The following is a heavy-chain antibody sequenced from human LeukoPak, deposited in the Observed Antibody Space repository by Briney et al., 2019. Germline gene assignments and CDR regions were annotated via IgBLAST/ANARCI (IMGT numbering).Heavy chain of an antibody. CDR1: GFTFSSYG. V-gene: IGHV3-30*18. J-gene: IGHJ4*02. Sequence: TGRSLRLSCAASGFTFSSYGMHWVRQAPGKGLEWVAVISHDGGNKYYADSVKGRFTISRDNSKNTLYLQMNRLRAEDTAVYYCAKDSGQQWLGRYFDYWGQGTLVTVSS. D-gene: IGHD6-19*01. CDR3: AKDSGQQWLGRYFDY. CDR2: ISHDGGNK.